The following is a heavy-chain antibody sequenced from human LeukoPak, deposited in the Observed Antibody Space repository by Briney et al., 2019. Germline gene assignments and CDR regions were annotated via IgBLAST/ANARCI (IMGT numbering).Heavy chain of an antibody. J-gene: IGHJ4*02. V-gene: IGHV1-69*04. D-gene: IGHD3-22*01. CDR1: GGTFSSYA. CDR2: IIPILGIA. Sequence: ASVKVSCKASGGTFSSYAISWVRQAPGQGLEWMGRIIPILGIANYAQKFQGRVTITADKSTSTAYMELSSLRSEDTAVYYCARVSQWDDSSGYYLYYWGQGTLVTVSS. CDR3: ARVSQWDDSSGYYLYY.